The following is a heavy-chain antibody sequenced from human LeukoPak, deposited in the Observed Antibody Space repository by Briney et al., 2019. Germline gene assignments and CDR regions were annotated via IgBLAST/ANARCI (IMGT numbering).Heavy chain of an antibody. D-gene: IGHD2-2*01. Sequence: GGSLRLSCAASGFTFSSYAMSCVRQAPGKGLEWVSAISGSGDSTYYADSVKGRFTSSRDNSKNTLYLQMYSLRAEDTAVYYCAKAHCSSTSCSRGYFDLWGRGTLVTVSS. CDR2: ISGSGDST. V-gene: IGHV3-23*01. J-gene: IGHJ2*01. CDR1: GFTFSSYA. CDR3: AKAHCSSTSCSRGYFDL.